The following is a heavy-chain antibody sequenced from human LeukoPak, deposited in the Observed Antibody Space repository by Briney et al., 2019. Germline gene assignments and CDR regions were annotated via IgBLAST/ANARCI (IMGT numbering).Heavy chain of an antibody. CDR3: ASLSGAGRDSSADY. D-gene: IGHD3-22*01. Sequence: SETLSLTCAVYGGSFSGYYWSWIRQPPGKGLEWIGEINHSGSTNYNPSLKSRVTISVDTSKNQFSLKLSSVTAADTAVYYCASLSGAGRDSSADYWGQGTLVTVSS. V-gene: IGHV4-34*01. J-gene: IGHJ4*02. CDR1: GGSFSGYY. CDR2: INHSGST.